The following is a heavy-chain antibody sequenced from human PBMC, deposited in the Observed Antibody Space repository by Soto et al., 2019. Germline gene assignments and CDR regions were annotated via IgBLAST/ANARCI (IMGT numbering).Heavy chain of an antibody. D-gene: IGHD3-9*01. Sequence: GESLKISCKGSGYSFAGYWITWVRQKPGKGLEWMGRIDPSDSQTYYSPSFRGHVTISATKSITTVFLQWSSLRASDTAMYYCARQIFDSDTGPNFQYYFDSWGQGTPVTVSS. CDR3: ARQIFDSDTGPNFQYYFDS. V-gene: IGHV5-10-1*01. CDR1: GYSFAGYW. J-gene: IGHJ4*02. CDR2: IDPSDSQT.